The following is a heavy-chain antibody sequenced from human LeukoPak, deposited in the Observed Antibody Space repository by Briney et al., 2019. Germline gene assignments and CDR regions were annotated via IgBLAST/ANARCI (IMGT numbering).Heavy chain of an antibody. V-gene: IGHV3-21*01. J-gene: IGHJ4*02. CDR1: GFTFSSCS. CDR2: ISSSSSYI. D-gene: IGHD5-18*01. Sequence: GGSLRLSCAASGFTFSSCSMNWVRQAPGKGLEWVSSISSSSSYIYYADSVKGRFTISRDDAKNSLYLQMNSLRAEDTAVYYCAREGYSYGFDYWGQGTLVTVSS. CDR3: AREGYSYGFDY.